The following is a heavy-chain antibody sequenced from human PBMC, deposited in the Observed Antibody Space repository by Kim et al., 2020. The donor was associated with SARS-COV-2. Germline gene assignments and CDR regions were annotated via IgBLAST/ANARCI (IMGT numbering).Heavy chain of an antibody. CDR1: GFTFSDHW. V-gene: IGHV3-74*01. Sequence: GGSLRLSCAASGFTFSDHWMHWVRQAPGKGLVWVSRINGDGSSTIYADSVRGRLTISGDNAKNTLSLQMNSLRVEDTAVYFCAREYGGSSRGLDYWGQGTLVTVSS. CDR3: AREYGGSSRGLDY. CDR2: INGDGSST. J-gene: IGHJ4*02. D-gene: IGHD2-15*01.